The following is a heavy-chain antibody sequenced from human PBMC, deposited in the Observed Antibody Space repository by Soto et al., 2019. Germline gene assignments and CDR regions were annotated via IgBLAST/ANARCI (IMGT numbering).Heavy chain of an antibody. V-gene: IGHV3-66*01. CDR3: ARESDPAALDY. CDR1: GFTVGSNY. Sequence: GGSLRLSCAASGFTVGSNYVSWVRQAPGKGLEWVSVIYSGGSTYYADSVKGRFTISRDNSKNTLYLQMNSLRAEDTAVYYCARESDPAALDYWGQGTLVTVS. CDR2: IYSGGST. D-gene: IGHD6-13*01. J-gene: IGHJ4*02.